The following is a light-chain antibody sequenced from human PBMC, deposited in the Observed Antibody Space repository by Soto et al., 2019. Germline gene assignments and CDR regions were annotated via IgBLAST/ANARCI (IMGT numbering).Light chain of an antibody. CDR2: DAS. CDR1: QSVSSY. Sequence: EIVLSQSPAILSLSPGERATLSCRASQSVSSYLAWYQQKPGQATRLLIYDASNRATGIPTRFSGSGSGTDFTLTISSLEPEDFAVYYFQQRTDWPPLFTFGPGTKVEIK. V-gene: IGKV3-11*01. J-gene: IGKJ3*01. CDR3: QQRTDWPPLFT.